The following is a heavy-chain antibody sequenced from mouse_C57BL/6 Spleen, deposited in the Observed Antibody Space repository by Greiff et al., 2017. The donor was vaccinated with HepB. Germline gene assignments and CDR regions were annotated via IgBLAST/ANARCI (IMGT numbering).Heavy chain of an antibody. J-gene: IGHJ2*01. CDR2: ISSGSSTI. CDR1: GFTFSDYG. V-gene: IGHV5-17*01. CDR3: ARPSYGSSFYYFDY. Sequence: EVKVVESGGGLVKPGGSLKLSCAASGFTFSDYGMHWVRQAPEKGLEWVAYISSGSSTIYYADTVKGRFTISRDNAKNTLFLQMTSLRSEDTAMYYCARPSYGSSFYYFDYWGQGTTLTVSS. D-gene: IGHD1-1*01.